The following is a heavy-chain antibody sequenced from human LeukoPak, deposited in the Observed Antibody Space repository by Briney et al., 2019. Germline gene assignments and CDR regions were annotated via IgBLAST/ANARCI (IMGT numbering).Heavy chain of an antibody. CDR2: ISLTGGT. Sequence: SETLSLACTVSSGSISSRGYYWNWIRQHPGKGLEWIGEISLTGGTNYNPSLNGRVTMSLDESRNQLSLDLTSVTAADTAIYYCSRESGAFCPFGYWGQGTLVIVPP. D-gene: IGHD1-26*01. CDR1: SGSISSRGYY. J-gene: IGHJ4*02. CDR3: SRESGAFCPFGY. V-gene: IGHV4-31*03.